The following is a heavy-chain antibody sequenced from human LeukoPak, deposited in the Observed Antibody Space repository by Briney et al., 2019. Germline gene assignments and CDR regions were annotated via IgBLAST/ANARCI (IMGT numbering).Heavy chain of an antibody. J-gene: IGHJ4*02. Sequence: SVKVSCKASGGTFSSYAISWVRQAPGQGLEWMGRIIPILGIANYAQKFQGRVTITADKSTSTAYMELSSLRSEDTAVYYCARSLWFGEFNYYFDYWGQGTLVTVSS. CDR3: ARSLWFGEFNYYFDY. V-gene: IGHV1-69*04. CDR1: GGTFSSYA. CDR2: IIPILGIA. D-gene: IGHD3-10*01.